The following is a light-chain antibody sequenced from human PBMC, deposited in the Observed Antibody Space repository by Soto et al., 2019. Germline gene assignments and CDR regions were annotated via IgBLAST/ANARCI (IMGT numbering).Light chain of an antibody. Sequence: DIQMTQSPSTLSASVGDRVTITCRASQSISSWLAWYQQKPGKAPKLLIYDASSLGSGVPSRFSGSGSGTEFTLTISSLQPDDFATYYCQQYNSYSPRYTFGQGTKLEIK. CDR2: DAS. V-gene: IGKV1-5*01. CDR3: QQYNSYSPRYT. CDR1: QSISSW. J-gene: IGKJ2*01.